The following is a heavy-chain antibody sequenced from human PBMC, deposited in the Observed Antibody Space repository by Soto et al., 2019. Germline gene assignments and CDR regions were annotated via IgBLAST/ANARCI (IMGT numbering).Heavy chain of an antibody. CDR3: AVELLEGYYYDSSGYYHPDAFDI. J-gene: IGHJ3*02. CDR1: GGTFSSYA. V-gene: IGHV1-69*13. D-gene: IGHD3-22*01. Sequence: SVKVSCKASGGTFSSYAISWVRQAPGQGLEWMGGIIPIFGTANYAQKFQGRVTITADESTSTAYMELSSLRSEDTAVYYCAVELLEGYYYDSSGYYHPDAFDIWGQGTMVIVSS. CDR2: IIPIFGTA.